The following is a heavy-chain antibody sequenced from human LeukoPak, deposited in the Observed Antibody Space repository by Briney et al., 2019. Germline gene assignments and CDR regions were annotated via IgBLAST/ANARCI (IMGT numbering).Heavy chain of an antibody. J-gene: IGHJ4*02. Sequence: SETLSLTCTVSGGSFSSGSYYWSWIRQPPGKGLEWIGYIYYSGTTNYNPSLKSRVTISVNTSKNQFSLKLSSVTAADTAMYYCARDPSGYFNYWGQGTLVTVSS. CDR1: GGSFSSGSYY. V-gene: IGHV4-61*01. D-gene: IGHD3-22*01. CDR3: ARDPSGYFNY. CDR2: IYYSGTT.